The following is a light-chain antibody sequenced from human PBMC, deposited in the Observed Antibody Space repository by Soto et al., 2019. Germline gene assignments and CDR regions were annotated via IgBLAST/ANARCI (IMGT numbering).Light chain of an antibody. CDR1: SSDVGRYNL. Sequence: QSALTQPASVSGSPGQSITISCTGTSSDVGRYNLVSWFQQHPGKVPKLIIYEVSKRPSGVSNRFSGSKSGNTASLTISGLQAEDEADYYCCSYAGSSTFVVFGGGTKLTVL. V-gene: IGLV2-23*02. J-gene: IGLJ2*01. CDR2: EVS. CDR3: CSYAGSSTFVV.